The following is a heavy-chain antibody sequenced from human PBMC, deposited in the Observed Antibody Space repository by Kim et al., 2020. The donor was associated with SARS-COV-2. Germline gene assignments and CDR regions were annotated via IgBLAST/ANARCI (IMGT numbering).Heavy chain of an antibody. V-gene: IGHV3-9*01. Sequence: GGSLRLSCAASGFTFDDYAMHWVRQAPGKGLEWVSGISWNSGSIGYADSVKGRFTISRDNAKNSLYLQMNSLRAEDTALYYCAKDELKDCGDYVWLAAFDCWGQRTHVTVPP. CDR3: AKDELKDCGDYVWLAAFDC. D-gene: IGHD3-16*01. CDR2: ISWNSGSI. J-gene: IGHJ4*02. CDR1: GFTFDDYA.